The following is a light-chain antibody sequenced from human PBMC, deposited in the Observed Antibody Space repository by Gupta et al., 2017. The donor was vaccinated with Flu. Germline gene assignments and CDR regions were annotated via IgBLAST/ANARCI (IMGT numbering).Light chain of an antibody. CDR3: CSYAGSRVL. J-gene: IGLJ2*01. V-gene: IGLV2-11*01. CDR1: ASDVGGHNF. Sequence: QSALTQPRSVSGSPGQSLTITCPGTASDVGGHNFVSWYQHHPGKAPKLILYDVNKWPSGVPYRFSGSKSGNTASLTIAGLQAEDEADYYCCSYAGSRVLFGGGTKLTVL. CDR2: DVN.